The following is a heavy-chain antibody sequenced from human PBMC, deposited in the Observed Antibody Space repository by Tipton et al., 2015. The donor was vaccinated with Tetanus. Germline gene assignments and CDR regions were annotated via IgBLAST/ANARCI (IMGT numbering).Heavy chain of an antibody. CDR1: GGTFSSYA. CDR3: ARVGANYIAAAVQTTH. D-gene: IGHD6-13*01. V-gene: IGHV1-18*01. CDR2: ISAYNGNT. J-gene: IGHJ4*02. Sequence: QLVQSGAEVKKPGSSVKVSCKASGGTFSSYAISWVRQAPGQGLEWMGWISAYNGNTNYAQKLQGRVTMTTDTSTSTAYMELRSLRADDTAVYYCARVGANYIAAAVQTTHWGQGTLVTVSS.